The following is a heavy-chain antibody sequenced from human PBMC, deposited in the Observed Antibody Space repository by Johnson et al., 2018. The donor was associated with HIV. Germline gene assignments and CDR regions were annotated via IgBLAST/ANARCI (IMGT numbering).Heavy chain of an antibody. V-gene: IGHV3-23*01. CDR1: GFTFSSYA. CDR3: AKLYAPQFPDAFDI. Sequence: VKLLESGGGLVQPGGSLRLSCAASGFTFSSYAMTWVRQAPGKGLEWVSTISGSGGSTYYADSAKARFTIYRDNSKNTLYLQMNSRRAEDTADYYCAKLYAPQFPDAFDIWGQGTMVTVSS. J-gene: IGHJ3*02. D-gene: IGHD3-16*01. CDR2: ISGSGGST.